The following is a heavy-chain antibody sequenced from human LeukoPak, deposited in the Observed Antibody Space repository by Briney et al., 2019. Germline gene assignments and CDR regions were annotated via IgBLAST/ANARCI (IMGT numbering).Heavy chain of an antibody. CDR1: GYTFSNYA. CDR3: ARYCAGGSCYFDSSYYYGMDV. V-gene: IGHV1-3*01. J-gene: IGHJ6*02. Sequence: GASVKVSCKASGYTFSNYAIHWVRQAPGQGLEWMGWINAGNGDTKYSQNLQGRVTITRDTSASIVYMELSSLRSEDTAVYYCARYCAGGSCYFDSSYYYGMDVWGQGTTVTVSS. D-gene: IGHD2-15*01. CDR2: INAGNGDT.